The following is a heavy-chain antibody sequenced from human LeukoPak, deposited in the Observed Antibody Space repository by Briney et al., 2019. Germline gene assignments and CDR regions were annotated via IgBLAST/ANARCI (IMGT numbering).Heavy chain of an antibody. V-gene: IGHV3-21*01. D-gene: IGHD6-25*01. J-gene: IGHJ4*02. CDR1: GFTFISYN. CDR2: ISNYI. Sequence: PDGSLTLSCPASGFTFISYNMNWVRQAPGKELEGVSSISNYIYYADSVKGRLAISRDNVNRSVYMQMISLRVEDTAVYYCARDCGLGWQPSSSAFDYWGQGPLVTVSS. CDR3: ARDCGLGWQPSSSAFDY.